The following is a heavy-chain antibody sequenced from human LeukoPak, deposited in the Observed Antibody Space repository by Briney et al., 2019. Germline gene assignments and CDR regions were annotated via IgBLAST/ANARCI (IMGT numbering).Heavy chain of an antibody. CDR3: AVGAVVPAAGDWFDP. CDR1: GGSISSYY. V-gene: IGHV4-59*05. J-gene: IGHJ5*02. D-gene: IGHD2-2*01. Sequence: PSETLSLTCTVSGGSISSYYWSRIRQPPGKGLEWIGSIYYSGSTYYNPSLKSRVTISVDTSKNQFSLKLSSVTAADTAVYYCAVGAVVPAAGDWFDPWGQGTLVTVSS. CDR2: IYYSGST.